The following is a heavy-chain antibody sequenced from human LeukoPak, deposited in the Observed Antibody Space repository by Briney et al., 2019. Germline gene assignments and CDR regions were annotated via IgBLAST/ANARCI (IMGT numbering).Heavy chain of an antibody. J-gene: IGHJ6*02. V-gene: IGHV3-11*04. CDR3: ARADWYNPIYYYYGMDV. D-gene: IGHD5-24*01. CDR2: ISCSGGNI. CDR1: GFSFSDYY. Sequence: GGSLRLSCAASGFSFSDYYMSWIRQAPGKGLEWVSYISCSGGNIYYADSVKGRFTNSRDNAKNSLYLQMNRLISEDTAVYYCARADWYNPIYYYYGMDVWGQGTTVTVS.